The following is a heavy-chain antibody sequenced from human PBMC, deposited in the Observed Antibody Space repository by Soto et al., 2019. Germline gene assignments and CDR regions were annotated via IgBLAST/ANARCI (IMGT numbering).Heavy chain of an antibody. CDR2: IYYSGST. V-gene: IGHV4-59*01. J-gene: IGHJ6*02. Sequence: SETLSLTCTVSGGSISSYYWSWIRQPPGKGLEWIGYIYYSGSTNYNPSLKSRVTISVDTSKNQFSLKLSSVTAADTAVYYCARGLSDWGVLYYYYGMDVWGQGTTVTVSS. D-gene: IGHD3-16*01. CDR3: ARGLSDWGVLYYYYGMDV. CDR1: GGSISSYY.